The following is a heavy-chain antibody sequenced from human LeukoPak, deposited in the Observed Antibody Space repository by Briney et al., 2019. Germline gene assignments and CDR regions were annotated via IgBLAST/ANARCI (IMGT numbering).Heavy chain of an antibody. Sequence: GGSLRLSCAASGFTFDDYAMHWVRQAPGKGLEWVSLISWDGGSTYYADSVKGRFTISRDNSKNSLYLQMNSLRAEDTALYYCARGDSSGFDYWGQGTLVTASS. CDR1: GFTFDDYA. J-gene: IGHJ4*02. V-gene: IGHV3-43D*03. CDR3: ARGDSSGFDY. CDR2: ISWDGGST. D-gene: IGHD6-19*01.